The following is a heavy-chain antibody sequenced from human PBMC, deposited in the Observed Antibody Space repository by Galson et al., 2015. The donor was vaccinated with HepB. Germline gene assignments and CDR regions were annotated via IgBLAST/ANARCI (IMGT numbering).Heavy chain of an antibody. V-gene: IGHV3-73*01. Sequence: SLRLSCAASGFTFSGSAIHWVRQASGKGPEWVGRIRSKTTNYATSYVPSLKGRFTISRDDSKNMAYLHIKGLKTEDTAVYYCTRLGDFSGYSSRWGQGTLVTVSA. J-gene: IGHJ4*02. D-gene: IGHD2-2*01. CDR3: TRLGDFSGYSSR. CDR1: GFTFSGSA. CDR2: IRSKTTNYAT.